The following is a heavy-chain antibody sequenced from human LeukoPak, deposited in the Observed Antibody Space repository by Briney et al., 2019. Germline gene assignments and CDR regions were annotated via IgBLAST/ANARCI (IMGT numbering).Heavy chain of an antibody. D-gene: IGHD5-12*01. J-gene: IGHJ6*03. CDR1: GFTFSSYE. CDR2: ISSGGSTI. Sequence: GGSLRLSCAASGFTFSSYEMNWVRQAPGKGLEWVSYISSGGSTIYYADSVKGRFTISRDNAKNSLYLQMNSLRAEDTAVYYCARVSLVATITVYYYMDVWGKGTTVIVSS. CDR3: ARVSLVATITVYYYMDV. V-gene: IGHV3-48*03.